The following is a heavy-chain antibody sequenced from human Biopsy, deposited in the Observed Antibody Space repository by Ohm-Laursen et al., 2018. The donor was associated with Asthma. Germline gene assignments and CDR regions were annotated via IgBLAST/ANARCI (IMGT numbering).Heavy chain of an antibody. V-gene: IGHV3-53*01. D-gene: IGHD6-19*01. CDR3: ARGDSSGWSHYYFDY. CDR2: IYSGGTS. J-gene: IGHJ4*02. Sequence: SLRLSCTAFGFTFSSYGMHWVRQAPGKGLEWVSVIYSGGTSDTADSVRGRFTISRDFYKNTLYLQMDSLRAEDTAVYYCARGDSSGWSHYYFDYWGQGTLVTVSS. CDR1: GFTFSSYG.